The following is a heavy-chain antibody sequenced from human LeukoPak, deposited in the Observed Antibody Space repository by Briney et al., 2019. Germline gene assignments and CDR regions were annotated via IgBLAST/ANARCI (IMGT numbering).Heavy chain of an antibody. D-gene: IGHD1-26*01. V-gene: IGHV3-20*04. CDR3: ARKGRGGELGGFDS. J-gene: IGHJ4*02. CDR1: GFTFSSYG. CDR2: LNRNGDIT. Sequence: GGSLRLSCAASGFTFSSYGMHWVRQAPGKGLEWVSGLNRNGDITGYADFVQGRFTISRDNAKNSLYLQMNSLRVEDTALYYCARKGRGGELGGFDSWGQGTLVTVSS.